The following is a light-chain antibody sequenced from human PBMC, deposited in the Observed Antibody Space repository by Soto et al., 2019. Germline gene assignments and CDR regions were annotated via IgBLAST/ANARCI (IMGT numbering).Light chain of an antibody. J-gene: IGLJ2*01. CDR1: SSDVGGYNY. Sequence: QSALTQPPSASGSPGQSVTISCTGTSSDVGGYNYVYWYQQHPGKAPKLMIYEVSKRPSGVPDRFSGSKSGNTASLTVSGIQAEDEADYYCSSYAGSNNYVFGAGTKLTVL. CDR2: EVS. V-gene: IGLV2-8*01. CDR3: SSYAGSNNYV.